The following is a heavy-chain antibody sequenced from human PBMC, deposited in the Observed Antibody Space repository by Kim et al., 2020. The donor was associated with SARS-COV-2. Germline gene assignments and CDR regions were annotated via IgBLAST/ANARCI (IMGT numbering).Heavy chain of an antibody. CDR1: GFTFSEHW. V-gene: IGHV3-7*01. J-gene: IGHJ4*02. Sequence: GGSLRLSCAASGFTFSEHWMTWARQAPGKGLEWVANIGQDGTKTNYVDSLKGRFTVSRDNTKNSLFLQMNSLRAEDTAVYFCARHSAASLDYWGQGTLVT. CDR2: IGQDGTKT. CDR3: ARHSAASLDY.